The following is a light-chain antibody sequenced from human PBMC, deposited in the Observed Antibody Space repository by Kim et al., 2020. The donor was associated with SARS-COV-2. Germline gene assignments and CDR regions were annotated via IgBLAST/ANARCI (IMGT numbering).Light chain of an antibody. CDR3: QQYDSDSRT. CDR2: RAS. Sequence: DIQMTQSPSTLSASVGDRVTITCRASESISSSLAWYQQRPGKAPRLLIYRASNLQSGVPSRFSAFGTGTDFTLTISSLQPDDFATYYCQQYDSDSRTFGRGTKVEI. CDR1: ESISSS. V-gene: IGKV1-5*03. J-gene: IGKJ1*01.